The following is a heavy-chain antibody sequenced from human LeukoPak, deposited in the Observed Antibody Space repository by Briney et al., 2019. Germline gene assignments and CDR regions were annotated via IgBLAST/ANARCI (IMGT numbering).Heavy chain of an antibody. CDR1: GFSFSSYW. CDR2: IKQDGREK. V-gene: IGHV3-7*01. CDR3: ANGYSYXXLFQY. Sequence: GGSLRLSCAASGFSFSSYWMSWVRQAPGKGLEWVANIKQDGREKYYVDSVKGRFTISRDNAKNSLYLQMNSLRAEDTAVYYCANGYSYXXLFQYWGQGTLVTVSS. J-gene: IGHJ4*02. D-gene: IGHD5-18*01.